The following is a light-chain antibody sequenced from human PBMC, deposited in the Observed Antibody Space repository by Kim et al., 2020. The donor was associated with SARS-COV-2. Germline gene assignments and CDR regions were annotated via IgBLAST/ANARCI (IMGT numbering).Light chain of an antibody. CDR2: SAS. J-gene: IGKJ1*01. CDR3: QQFDKWPPT. CDR1: QDSYAN. Sequence: VSPGERVTLSCRASQDSYANLVWYQQRPGQAPRLLFSSASTRATGIPARFSGSGYATEFTLTISSLQSEDLGVYYCQQFDKWPPTFGQGTKVDIK. V-gene: IGKV3-15*01.